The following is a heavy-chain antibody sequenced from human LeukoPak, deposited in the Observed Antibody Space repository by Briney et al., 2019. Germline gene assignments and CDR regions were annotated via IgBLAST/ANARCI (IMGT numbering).Heavy chain of an antibody. V-gene: IGHV3-7*03. Sequence: PGGSLRLSCAASGFMFSDFWMTWVRQAPGKGLEWVAHIKEDGSATQSIDAVKGRFIISRDNAKNSLYLQMNTLRAEDTAVYYCVSASTVVDFDYWGQGTLVTVSS. CDR1: GFMFSDFW. CDR3: VSASTVVDFDY. CDR2: IKEDGSAT. D-gene: IGHD4-23*01. J-gene: IGHJ4*02.